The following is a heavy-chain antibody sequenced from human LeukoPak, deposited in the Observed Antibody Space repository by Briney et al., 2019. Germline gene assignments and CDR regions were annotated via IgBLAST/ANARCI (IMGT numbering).Heavy chain of an antibody. CDR2: ISSSSSTI. V-gene: IGHV3-48*04. CDR1: GFTFSSYS. Sequence: GGSLRLSCAASGFTFSSYSMNWVRQAPGKGLEWVSYISSSSSTIYYADSVKGRFTISRDNAKNSLYLQMNSLRAEDTAVYYCAKDIRDTVLLFDYWGQGTLVTVSS. CDR3: AKDIRDTVLLFDY. D-gene: IGHD5-18*01. J-gene: IGHJ4*02.